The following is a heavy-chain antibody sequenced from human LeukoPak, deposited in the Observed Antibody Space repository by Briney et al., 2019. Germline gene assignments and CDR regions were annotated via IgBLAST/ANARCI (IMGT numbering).Heavy chain of an antibody. J-gene: IGHJ4*02. D-gene: IGHD2-2*01. Sequence: GSLRLSCAASAFTFSSYGMHWVRQAPGKGLEWVAVISYDGSNKYYADSVKGRFTISRDNSKNTLYLQMNSLRAEDTAVYYCAKVSICSSTSCSTSYFDYWGQGTLVTVSS. CDR3: AKVSICSSTSCSTSYFDY. CDR1: AFTFSSYG. CDR2: ISYDGSNK. V-gene: IGHV3-30*18.